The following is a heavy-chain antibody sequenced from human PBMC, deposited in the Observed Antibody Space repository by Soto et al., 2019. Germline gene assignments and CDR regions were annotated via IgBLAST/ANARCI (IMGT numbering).Heavy chain of an antibody. D-gene: IGHD2-21*02. J-gene: IGHJ6*02. CDR3: AREDDGGDTLDV. V-gene: IGHV4-31*03. CDR2: IYYSGST. Sequence: PSETLSLTCTVSGGSISRGGYYWSWIRQHPGKGLEWIGYIYYSGSTYYNPSLKSRVTISVDTSKNQFSLKLSSVTAADTAVYYCAREDDGGDTLDVWGQGTTVTVSS. CDR1: GGSISRGGYY.